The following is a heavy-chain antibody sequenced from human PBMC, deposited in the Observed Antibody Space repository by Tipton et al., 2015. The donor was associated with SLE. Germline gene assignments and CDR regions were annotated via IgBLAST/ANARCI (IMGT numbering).Heavy chain of an antibody. Sequence: GLVKPSETLSLTCTVSGGSISDYYWSWIRQPPGKGLEWIGYIYYSGSTNYNPSLKSRLTISVDTSKNQFSLKLRSVTAADTAVYYCARSVGATRGADYWGPGTLVTVSS. J-gene: IGHJ4*02. D-gene: IGHD1-26*01. CDR2: IYYSGST. CDR1: GGSISDYY. V-gene: IGHV4-59*08. CDR3: ARSVGATRGADY.